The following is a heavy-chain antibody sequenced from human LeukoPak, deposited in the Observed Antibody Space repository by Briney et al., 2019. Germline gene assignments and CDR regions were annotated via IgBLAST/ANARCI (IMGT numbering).Heavy chain of an antibody. CDR2: IYYSGST. J-gene: IGHJ5*02. D-gene: IGHD5-18*01. CDR1: GGSFSNYY. CDR3: ARHPTALVSYGFDP. V-gene: IGHV4-59*08. Sequence: KTSETLSLTCIVSGGSFSNYYWSWIRQPPGKGLEWLGYIYYSGSTNYNPSLKSRVTISVDTSKNQFSLNLSSVTAADTAVYYCARHPTALVSYGFDPWGQGTLVTVSS.